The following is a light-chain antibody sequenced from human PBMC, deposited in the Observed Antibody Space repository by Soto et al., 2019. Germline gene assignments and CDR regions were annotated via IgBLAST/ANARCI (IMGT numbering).Light chain of an antibody. CDR2: GVS. V-gene: IGLV2-11*01. CDR1: NSDVGGYNY. Sequence: QSALTQPRSVSGSPGQSVTISCTGTNSDVGGYNYVSWYQQYPGKAPKLMISGVSDRPSGVPDRFSGSKSGNTASLTISGLQAEDEADYYCCSYVDTDTWVFGGGTQLTVL. J-gene: IGLJ3*02. CDR3: CSYVDTDTWV.